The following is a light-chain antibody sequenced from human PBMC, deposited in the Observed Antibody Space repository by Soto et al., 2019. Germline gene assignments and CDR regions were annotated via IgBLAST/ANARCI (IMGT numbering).Light chain of an antibody. CDR2: EVT. CDR3: SSYAGSNNFV. CDR1: SSDAGAYTY. J-gene: IGLJ1*01. V-gene: IGLV2-8*01. Sequence: QSALTQPPSASGSPGQSVTISCTETSSDAGAYTYVSRYQQHPGKAPKLMIYEVTTRPSAVPDRFSGSKSGNTASLTVSALQAEDEADYYCSSYAGSNNFVFGTGTKVTVL.